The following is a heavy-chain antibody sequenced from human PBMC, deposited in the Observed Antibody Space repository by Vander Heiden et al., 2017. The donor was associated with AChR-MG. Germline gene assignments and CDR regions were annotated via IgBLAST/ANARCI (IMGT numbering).Heavy chain of an antibody. D-gene: IGHD4-4*01. J-gene: IGHJ4*02. CDR2: ISYDGSNK. CDR3: ARTFGTYSNYFDH. V-gene: IGHV3-30-3*01. Sequence: QVQLVESGGGVVQPGRSLRLSCAASGFTFSSYAMHWVRQAPGKGLEWVAVISYDGSNKYYADSVKGRFTISRDNSKNTLYLQMNSLRAEDTAVYYCARTFGTYSNYFDHWGQGTLVTVSS. CDR1: GFTFSSYA.